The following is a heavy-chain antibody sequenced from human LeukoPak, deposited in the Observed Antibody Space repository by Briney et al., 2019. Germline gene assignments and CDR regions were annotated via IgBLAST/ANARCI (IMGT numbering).Heavy chain of an antibody. CDR2: IYYSGST. V-gene: IGHV4-39*07. J-gene: IGHJ4*02. CDR1: GGSISSSSYY. CDR3: ARDDYSLGNYFDY. Sequence: KPSETLSLTCTVSGGSISSSSYYWGWIRQPPGKGLEWIGSIYYSGSTYYNPSLKSRVTISVDTSKNQFSLKLSSVTAADTAVYYCARDDYSLGNYFDYWGQGTLVTVSS. D-gene: IGHD4-11*01.